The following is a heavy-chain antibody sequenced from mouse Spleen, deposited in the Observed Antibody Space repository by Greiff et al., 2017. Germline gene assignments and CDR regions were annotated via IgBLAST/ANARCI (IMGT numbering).Heavy chain of an antibody. V-gene: IGHV14-4*02. CDR1: GFNIKDYY. CDR3: ASHSNFDY. CDR2: IDPENGDT. Sequence: VQLKESGAELVRSGASVKLSCTASGFNIKDYYMHWVKQRPEQGLEWIGWIDPENGDTEYAPKFQGKATMTADTSSNTAYLQLSSLTSEDTAVYYCASHSNFDYWGQGTTLTVSS. D-gene: IGHD6-1*01. J-gene: IGHJ2*01.